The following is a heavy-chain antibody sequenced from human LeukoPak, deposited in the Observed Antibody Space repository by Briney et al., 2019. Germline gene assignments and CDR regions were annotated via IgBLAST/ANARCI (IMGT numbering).Heavy chain of an antibody. D-gene: IGHD2-2*01. CDR2: IWYDGSKT. V-gene: IGHV3-33*01. CDR3: ARDDCSTTPCYAY. Sequence: GGSLKLSCTTSGFTFTNYGINWVRQAPGKGLEWVAAIWYDGSKTSYTDSVKGRFTVSRDISKNTVYLQMNGLKAEDTAVYYCARDDCSTTPCYAYWGQGTLVTVSS. J-gene: IGHJ4*02. CDR1: GFTFTNYG.